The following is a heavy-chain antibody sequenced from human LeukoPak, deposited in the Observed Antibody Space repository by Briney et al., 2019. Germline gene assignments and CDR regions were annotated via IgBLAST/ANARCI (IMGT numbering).Heavy chain of an antibody. CDR3: ASGLFGVVVAATFDMY. J-gene: IGHJ4*02. Sequence: PGGSLRLSCAASGISFSNYWMSWVRQAPGKGLEWVADIKEDGSEKNYVDSVKGRFTISRDNSKNTLYLQMNSLRAEDTAVYYCASGLFGVVVAATFDMYWGQGTLVTVSS. CDR2: IKEDGSEK. V-gene: IGHV3-7*01. CDR1: GISFSNYW. D-gene: IGHD2-15*01.